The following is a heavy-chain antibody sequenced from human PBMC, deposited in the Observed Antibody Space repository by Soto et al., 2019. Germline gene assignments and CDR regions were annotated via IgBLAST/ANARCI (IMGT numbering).Heavy chain of an antibody. CDR1: GVSLSNARVG. J-gene: IGHJ4*02. V-gene: IGHV2-26*01. D-gene: IGHD6-19*01. Sequence: QVPLKESGPVLVKPTETLTLTCTVSGVSLSNARVGVSWIRQPPGKALEWLAHIFSNDEKSYNTSLKSRLTISKDTSKSQVALTMTNMDPVDTATYYCARTIELAEFDYWGPGTLVTVSS. CDR3: ARTIELAEFDY. CDR2: IFSNDEK.